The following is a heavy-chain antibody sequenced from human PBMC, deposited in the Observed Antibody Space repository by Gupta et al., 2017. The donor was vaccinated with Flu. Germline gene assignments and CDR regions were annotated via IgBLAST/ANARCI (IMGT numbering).Heavy chain of an antibody. J-gene: IGHJ4*02. D-gene: IGHD1-26*01. CDR3: ARDSGNFYIDY. CDR2: IKQDGSEK. Sequence: EVQMVESGGGLVQPGGSLRLSCAASGFTLSTYWMSWVRQAPGKGLEWVANIKQDGSEKYYGDSAKGRFTISRDNAKNSQYLQMNNLRAEDTAVYYCARDSGNFYIDYWGQGTLVTVSS. V-gene: IGHV3-7*01. CDR1: GFTLSTYW.